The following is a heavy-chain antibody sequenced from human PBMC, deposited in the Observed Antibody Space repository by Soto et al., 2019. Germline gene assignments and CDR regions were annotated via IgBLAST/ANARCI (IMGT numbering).Heavy chain of an antibody. D-gene: IGHD6-13*01. J-gene: IGHJ6*02. V-gene: IGHV3-33*01. CDR3: ARDDSLAGLSSSVYRLRVGMDV. CDR2: IWYDGSNK. Sequence: PGGSLRLSCAASGFTFSSYGMHWVRQAPGKGLEWVAVIWYDGSNKYYADSVKSRFTISRDNSKNTLYLQMNSLRAEDTAVYYCARDDSLAGLSSSVYRLRVGMDVWGQGTTVTVSS. CDR1: GFTFSSYG.